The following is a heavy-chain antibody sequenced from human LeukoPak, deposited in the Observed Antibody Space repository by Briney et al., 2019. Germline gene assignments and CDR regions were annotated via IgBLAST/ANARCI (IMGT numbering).Heavy chain of an antibody. CDR2: IYYNGGT. CDR1: GGSMSPYY. J-gene: IGHJ4*02. Sequence: PSETLSLTCTVSGGSMSPYYWSWIRQPPGKTLEWIGYIYYNGGTNYNPSLRSRGTISVDTSKNQFSLKLNSVTDADTAVYYCARVGDDNDLVYWGQGTLVTVSS. D-gene: IGHD1-1*01. V-gene: IGHV4-59*12. CDR3: ARVGDDNDLVY.